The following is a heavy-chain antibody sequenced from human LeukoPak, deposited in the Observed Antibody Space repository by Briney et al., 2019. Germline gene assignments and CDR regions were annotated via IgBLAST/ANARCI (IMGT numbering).Heavy chain of an antibody. CDR1: GDSVSSNSAA. CDR2: TYYRSKWYN. V-gene: IGHV6-1*01. D-gene: IGHD3-22*01. J-gene: IGHJ6*02. CDR3: ARAVSGYYYTAPSKYYYYYYGMDV. Sequence: SQTLSLTCAISGDSVSSNSAAWNWIRQSPSRGLEWLGRTYYRSKWYNDYAVSVKSRITINPDTSKNQFSLQLSSVTPEDTAVYYCARAVSGYYYTAPSKYYYYYYGMDVWGQGTTVTVSS.